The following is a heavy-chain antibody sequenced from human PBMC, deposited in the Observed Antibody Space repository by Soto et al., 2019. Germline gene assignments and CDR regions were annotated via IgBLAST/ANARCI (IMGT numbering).Heavy chain of an antibody. D-gene: IGHD5-12*01. CDR2: IYFTGST. V-gene: IGHV4-59*01. J-gene: IGHJ4*02. Sequence: PETLSLTCTVSGASISNFYWSWIRQPPGKGLEWIGYIYFTGSTRYNSSLKSRVTISVDTSKTQFSLKLYSVTAADTAAYYCARVGSGYVRCFDYWGQGILVTVSS. CDR3: ARVGSGYVRCFDY. CDR1: GASISNFY.